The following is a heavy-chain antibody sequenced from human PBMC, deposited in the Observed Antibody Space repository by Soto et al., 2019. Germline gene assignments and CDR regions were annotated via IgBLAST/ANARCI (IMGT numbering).Heavy chain of an antibody. Sequence: VKVSCKASGGTFSSYTISWVRQAPGKGLEWMGEIIPIFGTANYAQKFQGRVTITADESTSTAYMELSSLRSEDTAVYYCARDRGPSSGYYPYWFDPRGQGTLVTVSS. CDR2: IIPIFGTA. CDR1: GGTFSSYT. D-gene: IGHD3-22*01. J-gene: IGHJ5*02. V-gene: IGHV1-69*13. CDR3: ARDRGPSSGYYPYWFDP.